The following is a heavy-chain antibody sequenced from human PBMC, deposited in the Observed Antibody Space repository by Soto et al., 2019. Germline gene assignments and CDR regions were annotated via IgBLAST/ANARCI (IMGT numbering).Heavy chain of an antibody. D-gene: IGHD2-2*01. Sequence: ASVKVSCKASGCTFTGYYMHWVRQAPGQGLEWMGWINPNSGGTNYAQKFQGWVTMTRDTSISTAYMELSRLRSDDTAVYYCARETVVVPAAMGPYYYGMDVWGQGTTVTVSS. J-gene: IGHJ6*02. CDR2: INPNSGGT. CDR1: GCTFTGYY. CDR3: ARETVVVPAAMGPYYYGMDV. V-gene: IGHV1-2*04.